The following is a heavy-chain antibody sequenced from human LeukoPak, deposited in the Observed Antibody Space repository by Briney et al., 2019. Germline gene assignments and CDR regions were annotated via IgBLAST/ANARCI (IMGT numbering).Heavy chain of an antibody. CDR3: AKDPKSDYYGSGSYSFYFDY. D-gene: IGHD3-10*01. Sequence: GGSLRLSCAASGFTFSSYGMHWVRQAPGKGLEWVAVISYDGSNKYYADSVKGRFTISRDNSKNTLYLQMNSLGAEDTAVYYCAKDPKSDYYGSGSYSFYFDYWGQGTLVTVSS. V-gene: IGHV3-30*18. CDR1: GFTFSSYG. CDR2: ISYDGSNK. J-gene: IGHJ4*02.